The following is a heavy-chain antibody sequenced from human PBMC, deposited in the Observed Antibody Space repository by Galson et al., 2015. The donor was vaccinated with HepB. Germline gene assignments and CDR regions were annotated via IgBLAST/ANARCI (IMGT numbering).Heavy chain of an antibody. V-gene: IGHV5-10-1*01. CDR1: GYSFTSYW. Sequence: QSGAEVKKPGESLRISCTGSGYSFTSYWISWVRQMPGKGLEWMGRIDPSDSYTNYSPSFQGYVTISADKSISTAYLQWSSLKASDTAMYYCARDLSGSGPYDYWGQGTLVTVSS. J-gene: IGHJ4*02. CDR2: IDPSDSYT. CDR3: ARDLSGSGPYDY. D-gene: IGHD3-22*01.